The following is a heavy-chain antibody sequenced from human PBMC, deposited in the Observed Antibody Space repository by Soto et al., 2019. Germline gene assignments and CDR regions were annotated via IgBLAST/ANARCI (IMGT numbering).Heavy chain of an antibody. CDR1: GYTFTGYY. CDR3: ARGPLVVVAATHYFDY. D-gene: IGHD2-15*01. CDR2: INPNSGGT. V-gene: IGHV1-2*04. Sequence: ASAKVSCKASGYTFTGYYMHWVRQAPGQGLEWMGWINPNSGGTNYAQKFQGWVTMTRDTSISTAYMELSRLRSDDTAVYYCARGPLVVVAATHYFDYWGQGTLVTVSS. J-gene: IGHJ4*02.